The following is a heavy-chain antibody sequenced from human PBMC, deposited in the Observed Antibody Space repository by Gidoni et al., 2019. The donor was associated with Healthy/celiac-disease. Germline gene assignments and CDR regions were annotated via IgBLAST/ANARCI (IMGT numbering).Heavy chain of an antibody. Sequence: EVQLLESGGGLVQPGGSLRLSCAASGFTFSSYAMSWVRQAPGKGLEWVSAISGSGGRTDDADSVKGRFTISRDNSKNTLYLQMNSLRAEDTAVYYCAKAPSWSSGWLFDYWGQGTLVTVSA. CDR1: GFTFSSYA. V-gene: IGHV3-23*01. CDR3: AKAPSWSSGWLFDY. CDR2: ISGSGGRT. D-gene: IGHD6-19*01. J-gene: IGHJ4*02.